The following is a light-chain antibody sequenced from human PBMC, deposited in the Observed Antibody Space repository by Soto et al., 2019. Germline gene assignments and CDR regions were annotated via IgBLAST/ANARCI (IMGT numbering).Light chain of an antibody. CDR1: QSVSSN. V-gene: IGKV3-11*01. J-gene: IGKJ4*01. Sequence: EIVLTQSPGTLSLSPGERATFSCRASQSVSSNLAWYQQKPGQGPRLLIYGASTRATGIPARFSGSGSETDFTLTISSLEPEDSAVYYCQQRSNWPSLTFGGGTKVDIK. CDR2: GAS. CDR3: QQRSNWPSLT.